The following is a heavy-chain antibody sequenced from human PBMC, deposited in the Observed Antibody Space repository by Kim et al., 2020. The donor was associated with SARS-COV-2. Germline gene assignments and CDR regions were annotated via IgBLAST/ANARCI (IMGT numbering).Heavy chain of an antibody. D-gene: IGHD4-17*01. CDR3: ARDDPRYGNAFDI. V-gene: IGHV1-46*01. J-gene: IGHJ3*02. Sequence: YAQKFQGRVTMTRDTSTSTVYMELSSLRSEDTAVYYCARDDPRYGNAFDIWGQGTMVTVSS.